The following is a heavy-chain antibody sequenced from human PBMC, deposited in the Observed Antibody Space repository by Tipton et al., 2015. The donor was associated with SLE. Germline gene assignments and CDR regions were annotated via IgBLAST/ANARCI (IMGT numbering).Heavy chain of an antibody. J-gene: IGHJ3*02. CDR2: IYHSGSS. CDR3: ARRVAAAGTAFDI. Sequence: TLSLTCTVSGGSISSSSYYWGWIRQPPGKGLEWIGSIYHSGSSYYNPSLKSRVTISVDTSKNQFSLKLSSVTAADTAVYYCARRVAAAGTAFDIWGQGTMVTVSS. D-gene: IGHD6-13*01. CDR1: GGSISSSSYY. V-gene: IGHV4-39*07.